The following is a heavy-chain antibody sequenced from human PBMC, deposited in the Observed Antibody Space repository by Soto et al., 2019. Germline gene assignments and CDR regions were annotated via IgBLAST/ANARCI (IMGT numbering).Heavy chain of an antibody. J-gene: IGHJ5*02. D-gene: IGHD2-15*01. CDR2: RYYSGTA. CDR3: ARLSVADWFDP. CDR1: GGSISSDY. Sequence: QVHLQESGPGLVKPSETLSLTCTVSGGSISSDYWTWVRQPPGKGLEWIGYRYYSGTAKYNSSLKSRVTISVYTSKNQFYLKLSSVTVADTAVYYCARLSVADWFDPWGQGIHVTVSS. V-gene: IGHV4-59*01.